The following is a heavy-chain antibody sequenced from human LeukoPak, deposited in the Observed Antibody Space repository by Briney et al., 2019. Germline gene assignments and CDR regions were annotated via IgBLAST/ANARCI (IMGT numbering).Heavy chain of an antibody. CDR3: ASSGSWRQWLDY. J-gene: IGHJ4*02. CDR1: GGSFSGYY. D-gene: IGHD6-19*01. V-gene: IGHV4-34*01. Sequence: PSETLSLTCAVYGGSFSGYYWSWIRQPPGKGLEWIGEINHSGSTNYNPSLKSRVTISVDTSKNQFSLKLSSVTAADTAVYYCASSGSWRQWLDYWGQGTLVTVSS. CDR2: INHSGST.